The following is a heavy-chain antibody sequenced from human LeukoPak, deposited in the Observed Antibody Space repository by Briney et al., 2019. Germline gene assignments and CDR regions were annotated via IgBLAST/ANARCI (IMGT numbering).Heavy chain of an antibody. CDR2: IYHSGST. CDR3: ARVGCSISSCYRAATY. D-gene: IGHD2-2*01. Sequence: SETLSLTCAVSGYSISSGYSWGWIRQPPGKGLEWIGSIYHSGSTYYNPSLKSRVTISVDTSKNQFSLSLTSVTAADTAVYYCARVGCSISSCYRAATYWGQGTLVTVSS. V-gene: IGHV4-38-2*01. CDR1: GYSISSGYS. J-gene: IGHJ4*02.